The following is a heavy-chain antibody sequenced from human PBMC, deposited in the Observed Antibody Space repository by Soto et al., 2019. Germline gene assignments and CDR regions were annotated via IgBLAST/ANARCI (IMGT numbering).Heavy chain of an antibody. Sequence: ETLSLTCTVSGGSISSYYWSWIRQPPGKGLEWIGYIYYSGSTNYNPSLKSRVTISVDTSKNQFSLKLSSVTAADTAVYYCAVSGSLTSFDYWGQGTLVTVSS. CDR3: AVSGSLTSFDY. D-gene: IGHD1-26*01. V-gene: IGHV4-59*01. J-gene: IGHJ4*02. CDR2: IYYSGST. CDR1: GGSISSYY.